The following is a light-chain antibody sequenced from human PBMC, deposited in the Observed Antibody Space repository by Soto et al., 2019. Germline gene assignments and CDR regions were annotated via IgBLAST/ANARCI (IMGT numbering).Light chain of an antibody. CDR2: GAS. CDR3: QQYDRSPT. J-gene: IGKJ3*01. V-gene: IGKV3-20*01. CDR1: QSISSSY. Sequence: EIVLTQSPGTLSLSPGERATLSCRASQSISSSYLARYQQKRGQAPRLLIYGASSRATGIPDRFSGSGSGTDFTLTISRLEPEDFAVYYCQQYDRSPTFGPGTKVDIK.